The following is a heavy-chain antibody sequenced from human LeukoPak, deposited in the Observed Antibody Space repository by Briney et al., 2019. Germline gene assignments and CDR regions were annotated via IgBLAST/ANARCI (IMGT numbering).Heavy chain of an antibody. V-gene: IGHV3-21*01. CDR1: GFTFSSYS. D-gene: IGHD5-12*01. CDR2: ISSSSSYI. Sequence: GGSLRLSCAASGFTFSSYSMNWVRQAPGKGLEWVSSISSSSSYIYYADSVKGRFTISRDNAKNSLYLQMNSLRAEDTAVYYCARVRRGYSGYDLGRGLDYWGQGTLVTVSS. CDR3: ARVRRGYSGYDLGRGLDY. J-gene: IGHJ4*02.